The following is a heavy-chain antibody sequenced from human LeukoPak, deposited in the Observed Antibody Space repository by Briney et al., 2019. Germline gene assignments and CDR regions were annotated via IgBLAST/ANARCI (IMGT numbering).Heavy chain of an antibody. Sequence: GGSLRLSCAAAGFTFSSYWMTWVRQAPGKGLEWVANIKKDGSIKAYVDSVKDRFTISRDNAKNSVYLKMNSLTTEETAIYYCARDTNFCPGDYWGQGTLVTVSS. J-gene: IGHJ4*02. CDR2: IKKDGSIK. CDR3: ARDTNFCPGDY. D-gene: IGHD2/OR15-2a*01. V-gene: IGHV3-7*01. CDR1: GFTFSSYW.